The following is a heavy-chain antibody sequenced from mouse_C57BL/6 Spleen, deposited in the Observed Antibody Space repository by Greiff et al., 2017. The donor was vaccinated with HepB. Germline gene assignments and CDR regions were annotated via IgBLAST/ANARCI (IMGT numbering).Heavy chain of an antibody. D-gene: IGHD2-1*01. CDR1: GYTFTSYW. J-gene: IGHJ4*01. Sequence: QVQLQQPGAELVKPGASVKMSCKASGYTFTSYWITWVKQRPGQGLEWIGDIYPGSGSTNYNEKFKSKATLTVDTSSSTAYMQRSSLTTEDSAVYYCARDYGSYYAMDYWGQGTSVTVSS. V-gene: IGHV1-55*01. CDR2: IYPGSGST. CDR3: ARDYGSYYAMDY.